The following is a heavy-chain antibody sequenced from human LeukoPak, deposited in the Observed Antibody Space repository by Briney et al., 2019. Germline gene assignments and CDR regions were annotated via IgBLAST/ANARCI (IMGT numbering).Heavy chain of an antibody. Sequence: GGSLRLSCAASGFTFSNYAMAWVRQAPGKGLEWVSAISGNGGRTYSADSVQGRFTISRDNSKNTVYLQMDNLRAEDSAMYYCAKAHSISWPYAYDSWGQGTLVTVSS. CDR2: ISGNGGRT. CDR3: AKAHSISWPYAYDS. CDR1: GFTFSNYA. V-gene: IGHV3-23*01. J-gene: IGHJ4*02. D-gene: IGHD6-13*01.